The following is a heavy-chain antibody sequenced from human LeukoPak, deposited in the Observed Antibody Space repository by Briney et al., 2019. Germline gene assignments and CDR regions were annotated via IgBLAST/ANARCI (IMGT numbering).Heavy chain of an antibody. CDR2: ISGSGGST. D-gene: IGHD4-17*01. CDR3: AKILAVTNYYYYGMDV. V-gene: IGHV3-23*01. Sequence: PGGSLRLSCAASGFTFSSYAMSWVRQAPGKGLEWVSAISGSGGSTYYADSVKGRFTISRDNSKNTLYLQMNSLRAEDTAVYYCAKILAVTNYYYYGMDVWGQGTTVTVSS. J-gene: IGHJ6*02. CDR1: GFTFSSYA.